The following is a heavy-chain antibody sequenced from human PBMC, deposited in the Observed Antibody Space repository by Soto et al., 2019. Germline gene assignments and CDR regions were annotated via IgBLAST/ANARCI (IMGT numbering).Heavy chain of an antibody. Sequence: EVQLVESGGGLVQPGGSLRLSCAASGFSFSNYSMNWVRQAPGKGLEWVSYITSTSGTIYYADSVKGRFTTSRDNAKNSLYLQMNSLRAEDTAVYYCARGGGYFDYWGQGTLVTVSS. CDR1: GFSFSNYS. CDR3: ARGGGYFDY. J-gene: IGHJ4*02. V-gene: IGHV3-48*01. CDR2: ITSTSGTI.